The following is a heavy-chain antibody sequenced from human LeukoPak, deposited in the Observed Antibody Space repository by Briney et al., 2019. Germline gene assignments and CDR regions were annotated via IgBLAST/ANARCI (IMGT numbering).Heavy chain of an antibody. CDR3: ARGDSSSGYIFDY. V-gene: IGHV1-2*02. J-gene: IGHJ4*02. Sequence: GASVKVSCKASGYTFTGYYMHWVRQAPGQGLEWMGWINPNSGGTNYAQKFQGRVTMTRDTSISTAYMELSRLRSDDTAVYYCARGDSSSGYIFDYWGQGTLVTVSS. CDR2: INPNSGGT. D-gene: IGHD6-6*01. CDR1: GYTFTGYY.